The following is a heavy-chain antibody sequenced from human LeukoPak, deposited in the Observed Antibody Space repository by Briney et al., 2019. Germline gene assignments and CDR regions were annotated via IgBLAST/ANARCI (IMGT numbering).Heavy chain of an antibody. J-gene: IGHJ4*02. D-gene: IGHD3-22*01. CDR2: INYSGTT. V-gene: IGHV4-39*01. CDR1: GGSISRSTYY. Sequence: SETLSLTCSVSGGSISRSTYYWGWIRQPPGKGLEWIATINYSGTTYYNPSLKSRVTISVDTSKNQFSLRLSSVTAADTAVYYCARHSRISGYYFWGQGTLVTVSS. CDR3: ARHSRISGYYF.